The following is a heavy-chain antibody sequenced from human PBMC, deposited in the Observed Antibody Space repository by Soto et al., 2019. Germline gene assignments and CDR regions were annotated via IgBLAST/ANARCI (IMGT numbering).Heavy chain of an antibody. CDR3: ARGKSMVRGVRYYYGMDV. J-gene: IGHJ6*02. V-gene: IGHV4-34*01. CDR1: GGSFSGYY. D-gene: IGHD3-10*01. Sequence: SETLSLTCAFYGGSFSGYYWSWIRQPPGKGLEWIGEINHSGSTNYNPSLKSRVTISVDTSKNQFSLKLSSVTAAGTAVYYCARGKSMVRGVRYYYGMDVWGQGTTVTVSS. CDR2: INHSGST.